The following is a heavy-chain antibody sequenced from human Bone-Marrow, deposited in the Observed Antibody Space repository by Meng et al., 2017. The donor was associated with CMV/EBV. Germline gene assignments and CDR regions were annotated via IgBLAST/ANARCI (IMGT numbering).Heavy chain of an antibody. D-gene: IGHD4-11*01. J-gene: IGHJ5*02. CDR3: TRAPTGTDNWFDP. Sequence: ASVKVSCKASGYTFTDYCVHWVRQAPGQGLEWVGCISPKSGGTNYAQKFQGRVTMTRDTSISTAYMELSRLRSDDTAVYYCTRAPTGTDNWFDPWGQGTLVTVSS. CDR1: GYTFTDYC. V-gene: IGHV1-2*02. CDR2: ISPKSGGT.